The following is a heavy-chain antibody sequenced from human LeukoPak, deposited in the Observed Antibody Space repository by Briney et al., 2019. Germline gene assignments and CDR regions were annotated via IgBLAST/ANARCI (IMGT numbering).Heavy chain of an antibody. CDR1: GYTFTSYD. CDR3: ARGSFYYGSGTYAFDI. J-gene: IGHJ3*02. CDR2: MNTNRGNT. V-gene: IGHV1-8*03. D-gene: IGHD3-10*01. Sequence: ASVKVSCKASGYTFTSYDINWVRQATGQGLEWKGWMNTNRGNTGYAQKFQGRVTITRDTSIRKAYMELSSLRSEDTAVYYCARGSFYYGSGTYAFDIWGQGTMVTVSS.